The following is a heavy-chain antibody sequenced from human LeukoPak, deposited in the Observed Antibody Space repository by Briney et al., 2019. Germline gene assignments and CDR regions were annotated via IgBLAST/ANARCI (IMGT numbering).Heavy chain of an antibody. V-gene: IGHV1-46*01. D-gene: IGHD6-13*01. J-gene: IGHJ5*02. CDR3: ARDHMYSSSWYAGWFDP. Sequence: ASVKVSCKASGYTFTSYYMHWVRQAPGQGLEWMGIINPSGGSTSYAQKFQGRVTMTRDMSTSTVYMELSRLRSDDTAVYYCARDHMYSSSWYAGWFDPWGQGTLVTVSS. CDR1: GYTFTSYY. CDR2: INPSGGST.